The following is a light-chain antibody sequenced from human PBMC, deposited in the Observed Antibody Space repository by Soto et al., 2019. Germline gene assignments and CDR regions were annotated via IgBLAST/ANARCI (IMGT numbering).Light chain of an antibody. Sequence: QSALTQPASVSGSPGQSITISCTGTSDDVGTYNLVSWYQQHPGKAPKLMIYEVIKRPSGVSNRFSGSKSGNTASLTISGLQAEDEADYYCCSYSTTDPVVFGGGTKLTVL. CDR3: CSYSTTDPVV. V-gene: IGLV2-23*02. CDR1: SDDVGTYNL. CDR2: EVI. J-gene: IGLJ2*01.